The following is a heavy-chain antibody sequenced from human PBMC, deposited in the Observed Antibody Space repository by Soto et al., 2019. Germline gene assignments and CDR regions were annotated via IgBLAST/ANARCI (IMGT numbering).Heavy chain of an antibody. Sequence: GGSLRLSCAASGFTFSSYGMHWVRQAPGKGLEWVAVISYDGSNKYYADSVKGRFTISRDNSKNTLYLQMNSLRAEDMAVYYCAKDGGYYYDSSPGAYWGQGTLVTVSS. D-gene: IGHD3-22*01. J-gene: IGHJ4*02. CDR1: GFTFSSYG. CDR3: AKDGGYYYDSSPGAY. CDR2: ISYDGSNK. V-gene: IGHV3-30*18.